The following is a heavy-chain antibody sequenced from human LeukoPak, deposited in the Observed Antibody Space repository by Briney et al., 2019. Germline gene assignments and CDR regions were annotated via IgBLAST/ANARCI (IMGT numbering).Heavy chain of an antibody. CDR3: AKVPAYGGNSGWFDP. D-gene: IGHD4-23*01. Sequence: GRSLRLSCAASGFTFSSYGMHWVRQAPGKGLEWVAVIWYDGSNKYYADSVKGRFTISRDNSKNTLYLQMNSLRAEDTAVYYCAKVPAYGGNSGWFDPWGQGTLVTVSS. CDR1: GFTFSSYG. V-gene: IGHV3-33*06. J-gene: IGHJ5*02. CDR2: IWYDGSNK.